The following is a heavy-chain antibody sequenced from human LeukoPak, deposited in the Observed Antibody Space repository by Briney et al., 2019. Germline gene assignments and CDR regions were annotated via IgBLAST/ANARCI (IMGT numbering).Heavy chain of an antibody. J-gene: IGHJ3*02. D-gene: IGHD4-17*01. CDR2: IYYSGST. V-gene: IGHV4-39*07. CDR3: ARDGGTVSDAFDI. Sequence: SETLSLTCTVSGGSISSSSYYWGWIRQPPGKGLEWIGSIYYSGSTYYNPSLKSRVTISVDTSKNQFSLKLSSVTAADTAVYYCARDGGTVSDAFDIWGQGTMVTVSS. CDR1: GGSISSSSYY.